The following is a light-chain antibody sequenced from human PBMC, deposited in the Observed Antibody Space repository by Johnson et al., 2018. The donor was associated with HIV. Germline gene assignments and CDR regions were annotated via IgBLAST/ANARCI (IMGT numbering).Light chain of an antibody. Sequence: LTQPPSVSAAPGQKVTISCSGSSSNIGNNYVSWYQQLPGTAPKLLIYENNKRPSGIPDRFPGSKSGTSATLGITGLQTGDEADYYCGTWDSSLSAGGVFGTGTKVTVL. CDR3: GTWDSSLSAGGV. J-gene: IGLJ1*01. CDR1: SSNIGNNY. V-gene: IGLV1-51*02. CDR2: ENN.